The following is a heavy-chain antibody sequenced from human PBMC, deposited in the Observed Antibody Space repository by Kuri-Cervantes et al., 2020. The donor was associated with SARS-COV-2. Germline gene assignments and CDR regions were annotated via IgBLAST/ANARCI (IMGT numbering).Heavy chain of an antibody. CDR3: ARVGRGSYYYDSSGFSQTYYYYYYMDV. D-gene: IGHD3-22*01. J-gene: IGHJ6*03. Sequence: SETLSLTCTVSGGSISSHYWTWIRQPPGKGLEWIGYIYYSGSTNYNPSLKSRVTISVDTSKNQFSLKLSSVTAADTAVYYCARVGRGSYYYDSSGFSQTYYYYYYMDVWGKGTTVTVSS. V-gene: IGHV4-59*11. CDR2: IYYSGST. CDR1: GGSISSHY.